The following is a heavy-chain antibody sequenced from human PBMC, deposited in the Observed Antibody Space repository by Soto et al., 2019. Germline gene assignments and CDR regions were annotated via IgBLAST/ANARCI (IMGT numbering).Heavy chain of an antibody. D-gene: IGHD6-6*01. Sequence: GGSLRLSCAASGFTFSSYSMNWVRQAPGKGLEWVSYISSSSSTIYYADSVKGRFTISRDNAKNSPYLQMNSLRAEDTAVYYCARDMAYSSSSLPSFLPCPDYWGQGTLVTVYS. CDR3: ARDMAYSSSSLPSFLPCPDY. CDR1: GFTFSSYS. V-gene: IGHV3-48*01. CDR2: ISSSSSTI. J-gene: IGHJ4*02.